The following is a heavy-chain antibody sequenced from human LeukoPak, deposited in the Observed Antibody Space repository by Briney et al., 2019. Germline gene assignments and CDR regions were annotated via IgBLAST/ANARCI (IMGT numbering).Heavy chain of an antibody. CDR1: GFTLSSYA. V-gene: IGHV3-23*01. Sequence: GGSLRLSCTASGFTLSSYAMSWVRQAPGEGLEWVSTISGGADNTNYAEAVKGRFTISRDNSKNTMYLQMNSLRAEDTAVYYCAKQGFGCWGQGTLVTVSS. J-gene: IGHJ4*02. CDR2: ISGGADNT. CDR3: AKQGFGC.